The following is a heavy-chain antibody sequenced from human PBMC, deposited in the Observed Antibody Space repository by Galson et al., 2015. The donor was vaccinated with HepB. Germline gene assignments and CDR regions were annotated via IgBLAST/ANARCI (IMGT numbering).Heavy chain of an antibody. J-gene: IGHJ4*02. CDR3: ANHYSSSWYYFDY. CDR2: ISGSGGST. CDR1: GFTFSSYA. V-gene: IGHV3-23*01. Sequence: SLRLSCAASGFTFSSYAMSWVRQAPGKGLEWVSAISGSGGSTYYADSVKGRFTISRDNSKNTLYLQMNSLRAEDTAVYYCANHYSSSWYYFDYWGQGTLVTVSS. D-gene: IGHD6-13*01.